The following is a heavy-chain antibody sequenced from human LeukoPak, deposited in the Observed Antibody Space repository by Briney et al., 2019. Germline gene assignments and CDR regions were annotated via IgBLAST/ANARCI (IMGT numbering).Heavy chain of an antibody. Sequence: GGSLRLSCAASGFTFSSYGMHWVRQAPGKGLEWVAVIWYDGSNKYYADSVKGRFTISRDNSKNTLYLQMNSLRAEDTAVYYCAKDLGAYAYNSPFDYWGQGTLVTVSS. CDR1: GFTFSSYG. CDR3: AKDLGAYAYNSPFDY. V-gene: IGHV3-30*02. CDR2: IWYDGSNK. D-gene: IGHD5-24*01. J-gene: IGHJ4*02.